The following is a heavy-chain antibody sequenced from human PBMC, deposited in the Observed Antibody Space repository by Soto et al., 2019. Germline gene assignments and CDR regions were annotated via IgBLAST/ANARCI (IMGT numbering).Heavy chain of an antibody. V-gene: IGHV4-31*03. Sequence: SETLSLTCTVSGGSISSGGYYWSWIRQHPGKGLEWIGYIYYSGSTYYNPSLKSRVTISVDTSKNQFSLKLSSVTAADTAVYYCARGLSIQLWKPHNYYFDYWGQGTLVTVSS. CDR1: GGSISSGGYY. D-gene: IGHD5-18*01. J-gene: IGHJ4*02. CDR2: IYYSGST. CDR3: ARGLSIQLWKPHNYYFDY.